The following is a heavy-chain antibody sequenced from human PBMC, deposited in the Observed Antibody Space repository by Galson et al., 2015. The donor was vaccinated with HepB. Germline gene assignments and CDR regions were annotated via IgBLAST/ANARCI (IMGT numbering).Heavy chain of an antibody. Sequence: VKVSCKASGYTFTSYAMHWVRQAPGQRLEWMGWINAGNGNTKYSQKFQGRVTITRDTSASTAHMELSSLRSEDTAVYYCARDRFWSGYSVRYYYYGMDVWGQGTTVTVSS. V-gene: IGHV1-3*01. D-gene: IGHD3-3*01. CDR3: ARDRFWSGYSVRYYYYGMDV. J-gene: IGHJ6*02. CDR2: INAGNGNT. CDR1: GYTFTSYA.